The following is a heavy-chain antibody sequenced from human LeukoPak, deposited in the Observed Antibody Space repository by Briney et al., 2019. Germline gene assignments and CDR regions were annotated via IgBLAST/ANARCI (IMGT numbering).Heavy chain of an antibody. D-gene: IGHD3-10*01. J-gene: IGHJ4*02. CDR3: STLWFGELFLLDY. CDR2: INEDGSVK. V-gene: IGHV3-7*01. Sequence: GGSLRLSCAASGFMFSSYWMTWVRQAPGKGLEWVANINEDGSVKHYADSMKGRFTISRDNAKNSLYLQMNSLRAEDTAVYYCSTLWFGELFLLDYWGQGTLVTVSS. CDR1: GFMFSSYW.